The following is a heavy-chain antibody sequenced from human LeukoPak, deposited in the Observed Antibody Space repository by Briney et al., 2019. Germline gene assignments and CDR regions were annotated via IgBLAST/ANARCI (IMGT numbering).Heavy chain of an antibody. Sequence: SQTLSLTCTVSGGSISSGDYYWSWIRQPPGKGLEWIGYIYYSGSTYYNPSLKSRVTISVDTSKNQFSLKLSSVIAADTAVYYCARDPFSVVALNYYYYGMDVWGQGTTVTVSS. J-gene: IGHJ6*02. D-gene: IGHD2-2*01. CDR1: GGSISSGDYY. CDR3: ARDPFSVVALNYYYYGMDV. CDR2: IYYSGST. V-gene: IGHV4-30-4*01.